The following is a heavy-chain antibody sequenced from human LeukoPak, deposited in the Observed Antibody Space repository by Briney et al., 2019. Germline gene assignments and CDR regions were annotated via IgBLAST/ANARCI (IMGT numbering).Heavy chain of an antibody. CDR1: GFTFSSYA. Sequence: PGGSLRLSCAASGFTFSSYAMHWVRQAPGKGLEWVAVISYDGSNKYYADSVKGRFTISRDNSKNTLYLQMNSLRAEDTAVYHCARDDCSGGSCYLVRGMDVWGQGTTVTVSS. CDR3: ARDDCSGGSCYLVRGMDV. V-gene: IGHV3-30-3*01. J-gene: IGHJ6*02. CDR2: ISYDGSNK. D-gene: IGHD2-15*01.